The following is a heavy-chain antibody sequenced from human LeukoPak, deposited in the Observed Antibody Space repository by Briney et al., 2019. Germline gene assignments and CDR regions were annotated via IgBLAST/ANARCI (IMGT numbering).Heavy chain of an antibody. CDR2: IYSGGST. CDR1: GFTVSSNY. V-gene: IGHV3-53*01. Sequence: GGSLRLSCAASGFTVSSNYMSWVRQAPGKGLEWVSVIYSGGSTYYADSVKGRFTISRDNSKNTLYLQMNSLRAEDTAVYYCAREVVVAATGYYYYYGMDVWGQGTTVTVPS. CDR3: AREVVVAATGYYYYYGMDV. J-gene: IGHJ6*02. D-gene: IGHD2-15*01.